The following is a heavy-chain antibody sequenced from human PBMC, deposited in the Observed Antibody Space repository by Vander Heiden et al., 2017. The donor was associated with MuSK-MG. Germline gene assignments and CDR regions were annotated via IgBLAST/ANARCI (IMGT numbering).Heavy chain of an antibody. CDR2: ISSSSSTI. CDR3: ARDPVVVSKGFDY. D-gene: IGHD3-22*01. Sequence: EVQLVESGGGLVQPGGSLRLSCAASGFTFSSYSMNWVRQAPGKGLEWVSYISSSSSTIYYADSVKGRFTISRDNAKNSLYLQMNSLRAEDTAVYYCARDPVVVSKGFDYWGQGTLVTVSS. J-gene: IGHJ4*02. V-gene: IGHV3-48*01. CDR1: GFTFSSYS.